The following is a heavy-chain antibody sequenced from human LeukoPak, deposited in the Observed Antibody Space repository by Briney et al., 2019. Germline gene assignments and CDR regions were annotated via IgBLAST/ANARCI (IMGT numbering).Heavy chain of an antibody. CDR3: ARAPITSPFYFDY. CDR2: INWSGGST. Sequence: GGSLRLSCTASGFAFDEHGMSWVHQVPGKGLEWVSGINWSGGSTGYADPLRGRFTISRDNAKNSLYLQMDSLRAEDTALYYCARAPITSPFYFDYWGQGTLVTVSS. J-gene: IGHJ4*02. V-gene: IGHV3-20*04. CDR1: GFAFDEHG. D-gene: IGHD2-2*01.